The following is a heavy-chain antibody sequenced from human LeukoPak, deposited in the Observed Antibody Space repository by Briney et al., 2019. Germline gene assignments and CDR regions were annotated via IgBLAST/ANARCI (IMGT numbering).Heavy chain of an antibody. Sequence: SGGSLRLSCAASGFTFSSYAMHWVRQAPGKGLEWVAVISYDGSNKYCADSVKGRFTISRDNSKNTLYLQMNSLRAEDTAVYYCARTMVRGVIIGDYYYGMDVWGQGTTVTVSS. V-gene: IGHV3-30-3*01. J-gene: IGHJ6*02. CDR2: ISYDGSNK. D-gene: IGHD3-10*01. CDR3: ARTMVRGVIIGDYYYGMDV. CDR1: GFTFSSYA.